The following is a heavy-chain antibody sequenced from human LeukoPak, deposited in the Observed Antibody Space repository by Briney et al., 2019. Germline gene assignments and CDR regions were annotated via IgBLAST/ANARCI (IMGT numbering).Heavy chain of an antibody. V-gene: IGHV3-64*01. CDR2: ISSNGGST. CDR3: ASFGMYSGSYDS. CDR1: GFTFGSYA. J-gene: IGHJ4*02. D-gene: IGHD1-26*01. Sequence: PGGSLRLSCAASGFTFGSYAMHWVRQAPGKGLEYVSAISSNGGSTYYANSVKGRFTISRDNSKNTLYLQMGSLRAEDMAVYYCASFGMYSGSYDSWGQGTLVTVSS.